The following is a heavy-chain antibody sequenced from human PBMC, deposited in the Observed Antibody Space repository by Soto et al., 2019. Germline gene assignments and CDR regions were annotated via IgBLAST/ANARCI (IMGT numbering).Heavy chain of an antibody. CDR1: GGSISSYY. Sequence: SETLSLTCTVSGGSISSYYWSWIRQPPGKGLEWIGYIYYSGSTNYNPSLKSRVTISVDTSKNQFSLKLSSVTAADTAVYYCARATVYEQQLVRIDYWGQGTLVTVSS. CDR3: ARATVYEQQLVRIDY. J-gene: IGHJ4*02. D-gene: IGHD6-13*01. CDR2: IYYSGST. V-gene: IGHV4-59*01.